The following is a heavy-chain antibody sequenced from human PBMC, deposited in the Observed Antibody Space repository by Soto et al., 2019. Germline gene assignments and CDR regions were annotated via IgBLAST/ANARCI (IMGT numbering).Heavy chain of an antibody. J-gene: IGHJ4*02. V-gene: IGHV4-34*01. CDR3: ARGYSSGWYFY. Sequence: SSETLSLTCAVYGGSFSGYYWSWIRQPPGKGLEWIGEINHSGSTNYNPSLKSRVTISVDTSKNQLSLKLSSVTAADTAVYYCARGYSSGWYFYWGQGTLVTVSS. CDR1: GGSFSGYY. D-gene: IGHD6-19*01. CDR2: INHSGST.